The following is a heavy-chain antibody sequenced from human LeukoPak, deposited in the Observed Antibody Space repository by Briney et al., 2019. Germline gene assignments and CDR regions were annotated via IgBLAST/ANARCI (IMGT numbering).Heavy chain of an antibody. V-gene: IGHV5-51*01. CDR3: ARRAAVTGSSWYFDY. D-gene: IGHD6-19*01. CDR2: IYSGDSHT. Sequence: GESLKISCKGSGYSFTSYWIGWVRQMPGEGLEGMGIIYSGDSHTRYSPSFQGQVPISADKYISTAYLQGSSLRASHTAMYYCARRAAVTGSSWYFDYWAQGTLVTVSS. CDR1: GYSFTSYW. J-gene: IGHJ4*02.